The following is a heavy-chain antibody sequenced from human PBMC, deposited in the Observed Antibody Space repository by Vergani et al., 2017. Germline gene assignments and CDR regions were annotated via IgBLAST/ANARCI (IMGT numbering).Heavy chain of an antibody. CDR2: TWYEGNNN. CDR3: ARETRDTPSSLDY. V-gene: IGHV3-33*01. D-gene: IGHD5-24*01. CDR1: SFKLGDYG. Sequence: QVQLVESGGGVVQPGRSLRLYCTPSSFKLGDYGMHLVRQAPGRGLEWVSMTWYEGNNNYFADSVKGRFSNTKDISKNTLYLRMNSLSGADTAVYYCARETRDTPSSLDYWGQGTLVTVSS. J-gene: IGHJ4*02.